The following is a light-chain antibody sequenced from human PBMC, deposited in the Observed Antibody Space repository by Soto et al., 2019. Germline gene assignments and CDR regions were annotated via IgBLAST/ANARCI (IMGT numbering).Light chain of an antibody. V-gene: IGKV3-20*01. Sequence: EIVLTQSPGTLSLSPGERATLSCRASQSVSSNYLAWSQQKPGQAPRLLIYGASSRATGIPDRFSGSGSGTYCTLTISRLEPEDFAVYYWQQYGSSPPTTVGQGTKLEIK. CDR1: QSVSSNY. J-gene: IGKJ2*01. CDR3: QQYGSSPPTT. CDR2: GAS.